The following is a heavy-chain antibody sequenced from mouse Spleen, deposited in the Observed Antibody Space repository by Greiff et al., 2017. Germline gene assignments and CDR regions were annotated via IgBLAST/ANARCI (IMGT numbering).Heavy chain of an antibody. J-gene: IGHJ4*01. CDR1: GFSFNTYA. Sequence: EVKVVESGGGLVQPKGSLKLSCAASGFSFNTYAMNWVRQAPGKGLEWVARIRSKSNNYATYYADSVKDRFTISRDDSESMLYLQMNNLKTEDTAMYYCVRQKGSTGDAMDYWGQGTSVTVSS. V-gene: IGHV10-1*01. CDR2: IRSKSNNYAT. D-gene: IGHD1-1*01. CDR3: VRQKGSTGDAMDY.